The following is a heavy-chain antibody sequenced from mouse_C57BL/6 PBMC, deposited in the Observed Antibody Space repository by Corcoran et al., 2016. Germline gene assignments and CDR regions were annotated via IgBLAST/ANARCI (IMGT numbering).Heavy chain of an antibody. Sequence: EVQLQQSGPELVKPGASVKISCKASVYTFTDYYMNGVKQSHGKSLEWIGDINPNNGGTSYNQKFKGKATLTVDKSSSTAYMELSSLTSEDSAVYYCARLITTVVNDYWGQGTTLTVSS. CDR3: ARLITTVVNDY. D-gene: IGHD1-1*01. V-gene: IGHV1-26*01. J-gene: IGHJ2*01. CDR2: INPNNGGT. CDR1: VYTFTDYY.